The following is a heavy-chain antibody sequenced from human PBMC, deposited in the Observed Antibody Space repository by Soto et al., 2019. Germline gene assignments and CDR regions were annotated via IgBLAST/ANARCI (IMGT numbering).Heavy chain of an antibody. V-gene: IGHV4-30-4*01. CDR1: GGSINRGGYF. D-gene: IGHD3-3*01. J-gene: IGHJ4*02. Sequence: QVQLQESGPGLVKPSQTLSLTCTVSGGSINRGGYFWSWIRQTPGKGLEWIGHIYNSGTTYTNPSLNSRATRSGDTSPNQFSLNLKSVTAADTAVYYCARGPSADKVDYWGQGTLVTVSS. CDR3: ARGPSADKVDY. CDR2: IYNSGTT.